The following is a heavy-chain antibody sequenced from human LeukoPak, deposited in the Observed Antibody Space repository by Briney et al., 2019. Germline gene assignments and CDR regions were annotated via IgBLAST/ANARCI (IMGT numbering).Heavy chain of an antibody. V-gene: IGHV4-59*12. CDR2: IYYSGST. CDR3: ARTTGIRVWFDP. J-gene: IGHJ5*02. Sequence: SETLSLTCTVSGGSISSYYWSWIRQPPGKGLEWIGYIYYSGSTNYNPSLKSRVTISVDTSKNQFSLKLSSVTAADTAVYYCARTTGIRVWFDPWGQGTLVTVSS. D-gene: IGHD1-1*01. CDR1: GGSISSYY.